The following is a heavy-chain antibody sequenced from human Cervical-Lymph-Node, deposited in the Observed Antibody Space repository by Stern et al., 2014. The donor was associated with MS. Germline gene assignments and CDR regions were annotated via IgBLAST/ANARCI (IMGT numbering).Heavy chain of an antibody. Sequence: QLVESGPEVKKPGTSVKVSCKASGITFSHSAIQWLRQARGQRPEWIGGVVVFKGDVHYAPRFQERVTMTRDMSTSTVYMELRSLRSEDTAIYYCASERYTYYDDQRPPGGFDPWGQGTLVTVSS. J-gene: IGHJ5*02. CDR1: GITFSHSA. V-gene: IGHV1-58*02. CDR3: ASERYTYYDDQRPPGGFDP. CDR2: VVVFKGDV. D-gene: IGHD3-3*01.